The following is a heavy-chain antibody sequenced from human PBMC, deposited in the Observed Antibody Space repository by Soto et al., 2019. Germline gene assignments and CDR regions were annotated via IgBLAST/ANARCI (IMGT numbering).Heavy chain of an antibody. D-gene: IGHD2-8*01. Sequence: SGSLSLTFTVTRGSISMGGYYLAWLRKHPGKGLEWIGYTYYSGSTYYNPSLKSRVTVSVDTSKNQISLNLCSATAAGPAVDYCARVYCTNGISRGKPDWFELWGEGTQVIVSS. CDR1: RGSISMGGYY. V-gene: IGHV4-31*03. CDR2: TYYSGST. CDR3: ARVYCTNGISRGKPDWFEL. J-gene: IGHJ5*02.